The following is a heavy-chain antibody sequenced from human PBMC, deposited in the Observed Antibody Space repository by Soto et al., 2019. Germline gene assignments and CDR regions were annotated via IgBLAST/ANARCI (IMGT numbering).Heavy chain of an antibody. CDR1: GFTFSSYG. D-gene: IGHD2-2*01. Sequence: EPQLLESGGGLGHPGGSLRLSCAASGFTFSSYGMSWVRQAPGKGLEWVAAISGSGVSTYYADSVRGRSTISRENSKKTVDLQMTSLRAEDTAVYYCAKFYCISTMCQAPAAKSTGGFEIWGQGTLVTVSS. V-gene: IGHV3-23*01. CDR3: AKFYCISTMCQAPAAKSTGGFEI. J-gene: IGHJ3*02. CDR2: ISGSGVST.